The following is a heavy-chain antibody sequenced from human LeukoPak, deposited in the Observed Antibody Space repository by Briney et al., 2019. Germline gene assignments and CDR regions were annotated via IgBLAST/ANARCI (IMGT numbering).Heavy chain of an antibody. Sequence: GASVKVSCKASGYTFTSYYMHWVRQAPGQGLEWMGIINPSGGSTSYAQKFQGRVTMTRDMSTSTAYMELRSLRSDDTAVYYCARDGDPLQWLTTGNYYYYMDVWGKGTTVTVSS. D-gene: IGHD6-19*01. CDR2: INPSGGST. V-gene: IGHV1-46*01. J-gene: IGHJ6*03. CDR3: ARDGDPLQWLTTGNYYYYMDV. CDR1: GYTFTSYY.